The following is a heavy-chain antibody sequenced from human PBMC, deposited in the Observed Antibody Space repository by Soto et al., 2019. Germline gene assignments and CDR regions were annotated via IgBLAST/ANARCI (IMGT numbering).Heavy chain of an antibody. CDR2: MYPGDSDT. J-gene: IGHJ6*02. Sequence: RGESLKISGKGSAYIFTSYWIGWVGQMPGKGRGWRGIMYPGDSDTIGSPSFKVQIAISADKSISTAYLQWSSLKASDAAMYCWARFDYGDYLSGMDVWGQGTTVTVSS. V-gene: IGHV5-51*01. CDR1: AYIFTSYW. D-gene: IGHD4-17*01. CDR3: ARFDYGDYLSGMDV.